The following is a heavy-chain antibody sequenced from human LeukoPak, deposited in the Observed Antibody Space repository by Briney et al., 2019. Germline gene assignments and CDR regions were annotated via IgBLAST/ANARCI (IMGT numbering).Heavy chain of an antibody. CDR1: GFTFSSYG. D-gene: IGHD3-9*01. Sequence: GGTLRLSCAASGFTFSSYGMSWVRQAPGKGLEWVSAISGSGGSTYYADSVKGRFTISRDNSKNTLYLQMNSLRAEDTAVYYCAKDMSISGYDILTSFDYWGQGTLVTVSS. CDR2: ISGSGGST. V-gene: IGHV3-23*01. J-gene: IGHJ4*02. CDR3: AKDMSISGYDILTSFDY.